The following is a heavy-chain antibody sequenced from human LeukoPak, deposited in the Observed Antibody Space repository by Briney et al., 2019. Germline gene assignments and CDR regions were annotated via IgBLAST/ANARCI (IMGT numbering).Heavy chain of an antibody. CDR1: GFTFSNAW. CDR3: ARDGDKGEHFDY. V-gene: IGHV3-15*01. J-gene: IGHJ4*02. CDR2: IKSKTDGGTT. D-gene: IGHD3-16*01. Sequence: GGSLRLSCAASGFTFSNAWMSWVRQAPGKGLEWVGRIKSKTDGGTTDYAAPVKGRFTISRDDSKNTLYLQMDSPRAEDTAVYYCARDGDKGEHFDYWGQGTLVTVSS.